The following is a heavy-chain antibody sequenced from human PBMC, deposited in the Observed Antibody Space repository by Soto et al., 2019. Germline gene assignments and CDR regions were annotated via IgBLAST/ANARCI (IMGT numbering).Heavy chain of an antibody. V-gene: IGHV1-18*01. CDR3: AREGSGWTDKTYFDY. D-gene: IGHD6-19*01. CDR2: ISAYNGNT. CDR1: GYTFTSYG. J-gene: IGHJ4*02. Sequence: ASVKVSCKASGYTFTSYGISWVRQAPGQGLEWMGWISAYNGNTNYAQKLQGRVTMTTDTSTSTAYMELRSLRSDDTAVYYCAREGSGWTDKTYFDYCGQGTLVTVSS.